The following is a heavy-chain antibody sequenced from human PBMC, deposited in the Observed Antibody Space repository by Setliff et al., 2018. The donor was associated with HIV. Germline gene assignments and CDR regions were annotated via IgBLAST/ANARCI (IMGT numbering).Heavy chain of an antibody. CDR3: ARLRRDRSSTGCYAGVGS. D-gene: IGHD2-2*01. CDR1: GYRFTSYW. V-gene: IGHV5-10-1*01. CDR2: IDPSDFYT. J-gene: IGHJ4*02. Sequence: LGESLKISCQGSGYRFTSYWINWVRQMPGKGLEWMGRIDPSDFYTSYSPSFQGHVTISVDKSISTVYLQWNSLKASDSALYYCARLRRDRSSTGCYAGVGSWGQGTLVTVSS.